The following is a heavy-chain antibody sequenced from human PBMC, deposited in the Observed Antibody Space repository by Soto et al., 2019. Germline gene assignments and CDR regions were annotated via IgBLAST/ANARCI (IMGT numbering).Heavy chain of an antibody. V-gene: IGHV4-4*02. CDR1: GGSISSSNW. J-gene: IGHJ6*02. D-gene: IGHD5-12*01. CDR3: ARDLVATSLTPKYYYYGMDV. CDR2: IYHSGST. Sequence: TLSLTCAVSGGSISSSNWWSWVRQPPGKGLEWIGEIYHSGSTNYNPPLKSRVTISVDKSKNQFSLKLSSVTAADTAVYYCARDLVATSLTPKYYYYGMDVWGQGTTVTVSS.